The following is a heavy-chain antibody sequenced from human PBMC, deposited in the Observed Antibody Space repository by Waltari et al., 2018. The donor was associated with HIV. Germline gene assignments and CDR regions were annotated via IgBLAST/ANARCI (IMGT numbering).Heavy chain of an antibody. CDR1: GFTFSSYA. CDR3: ARALYDSWSGYNYFYRGMDV. Sequence: DVPLVESGGGLVQPGGSLTLSCAASGFTFSSYAMHWVRQAPGKGLEYVSVISSNGGSTNYASSVKGRFTISRDNSKNTLYLQMGSLRVEDMAIYYCARALYDSWSGYNYFYRGMDVWGQGTTVTVSS. D-gene: IGHD3-3*01. V-gene: IGHV3-64*01. CDR2: ISSNGGST. J-gene: IGHJ6*02.